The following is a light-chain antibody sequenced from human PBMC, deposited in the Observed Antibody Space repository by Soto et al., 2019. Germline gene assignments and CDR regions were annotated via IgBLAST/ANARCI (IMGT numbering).Light chain of an antibody. V-gene: IGKV1-39*01. Sequence: DIPMTQSPSSLSASLGDRVTITCRASQSITTYLNWYRQKPGKAPKLLIYAASSLQSGVPSRFSGSGSETEFTLSISSLQPEDFATYFCQQIYSAPLTFGGGTKVDIK. J-gene: IGKJ4*01. CDR3: QQIYSAPLT. CDR1: QSITTY. CDR2: AAS.